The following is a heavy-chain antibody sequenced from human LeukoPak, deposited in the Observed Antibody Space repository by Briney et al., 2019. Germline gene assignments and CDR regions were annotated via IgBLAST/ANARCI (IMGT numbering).Heavy chain of an antibody. V-gene: IGHV3-73*01. Sequence: RGSLKLSRAASGFTFSGSAIHWVPQTSRKGLEWVGRIRSKANTYATTYAASVKGRLTISRDDSKNTAYLQMNSLKTEDTAVYFCTRLPEDVVVVPALDYWGQGTLVTVSS. CDR1: GFTFSGSA. D-gene: IGHD2-2*01. CDR2: IRSKANTYAT. CDR3: TRLPEDVVVVPALDY. J-gene: IGHJ4*02.